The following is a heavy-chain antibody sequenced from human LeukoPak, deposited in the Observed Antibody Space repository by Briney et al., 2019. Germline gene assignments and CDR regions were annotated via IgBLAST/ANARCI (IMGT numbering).Heavy chain of an antibody. V-gene: IGHV4-59*08. CDR3: ARHDFWSGFDY. Sequence: SETLSLTCTVSGRSIDNYYWGWIRQSPGKGLEYIAYIFYNGRTNYNLSLKSRVTVSVDTSKNQFSLKLNYVTAADTAVYYCARHDFWSGFDYWGQGALVTVSS. CDR1: GRSIDNYY. CDR2: IFYNGRT. J-gene: IGHJ4*02. D-gene: IGHD3-3*01.